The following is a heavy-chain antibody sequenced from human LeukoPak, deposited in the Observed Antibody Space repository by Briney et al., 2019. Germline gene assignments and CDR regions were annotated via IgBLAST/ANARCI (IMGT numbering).Heavy chain of an antibody. CDR1: GLPIADFA. Sequence: GGSLRLFCVASGLPIADFAMHWVRQAPGKGLEWVSLISGDGVSTFYADSVKGRFSISRDNSKNSLSLEMNSLRTEDTAMYYCARESGKFDYWGQGTLVAVSS. CDR3: ARESGKFDY. CDR2: ISGDGVST. J-gene: IGHJ4*02. V-gene: IGHV3-43*02.